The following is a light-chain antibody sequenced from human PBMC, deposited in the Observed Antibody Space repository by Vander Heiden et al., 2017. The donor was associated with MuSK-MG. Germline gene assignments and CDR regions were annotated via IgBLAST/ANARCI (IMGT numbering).Light chain of an antibody. J-gene: IGKJ1*01. V-gene: IGKV1-39*01. CDR3: LQTDSTPPT. CDR1: HGINTY. Sequence: DIQMTQSPSSLSASVGDRVTITCRASHGINTYLSWYQQRPGEAPKLLIYTASSLESGVPSRFRGSGSGSDFTLTISRLQPEDFATYYCLQTDSTPPTFGQGTKVEIK. CDR2: TAS.